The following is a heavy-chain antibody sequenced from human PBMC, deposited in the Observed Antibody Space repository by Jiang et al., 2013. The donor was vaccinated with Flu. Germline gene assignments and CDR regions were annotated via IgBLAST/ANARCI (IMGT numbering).Heavy chain of an antibody. D-gene: IGHD6-25*01. J-gene: IGHJ6*04. Sequence: VQLLESGGGLVQPGGSLRLSCVASGFTFSTYEMNWVRQAPGKGLEWVSYISSGGGTIFYADSVKGRLTVSRDNAQNSVFLQMSSLRVEDTAVYYCARGISSGWDYYYYANGPLGTKGP. CDR2: ISSGGGTI. V-gene: IGHV3-48*03. CDR3: ARGISSGWDYYYYANGP. CDR1: GFTFSTYE.